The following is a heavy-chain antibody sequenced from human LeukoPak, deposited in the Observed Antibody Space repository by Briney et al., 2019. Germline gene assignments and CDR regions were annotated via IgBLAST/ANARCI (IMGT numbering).Heavy chain of an antibody. Sequence: GGSLRLSCAASGFTFSSYTVIWVRQAPGKGLEWVSYFSSSNSTIHYADSVRGRFTISRDIAKNSLYLQMNSLRAEDTAVYYCARARGIAAAGSWSYWGQGTLVTASS. V-gene: IGHV3-48*01. CDR1: GFTFSSYT. D-gene: IGHD6-13*01. CDR3: ARARGIAAAGSWSY. J-gene: IGHJ4*02. CDR2: FSSSNSTI.